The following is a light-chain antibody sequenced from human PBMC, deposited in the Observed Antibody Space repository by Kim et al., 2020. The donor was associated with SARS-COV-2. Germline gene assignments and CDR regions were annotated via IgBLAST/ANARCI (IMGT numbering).Light chain of an antibody. J-gene: IGLJ3*02. V-gene: IGLV8-61*01. Sequence: QTVVTQEPSFSVSPGGTITLTCGLRSGSVSTGHFPTWYQQTPGHAPRTLIYNTNIRSSGVPDRFSGSIVGNEAALTITGAQANDESDYYCVLYMSAGTWVFGAWTKLTVL. CDR3: VLYMSAGTWV. CDR1: SGSVSTGHF. CDR2: NTN.